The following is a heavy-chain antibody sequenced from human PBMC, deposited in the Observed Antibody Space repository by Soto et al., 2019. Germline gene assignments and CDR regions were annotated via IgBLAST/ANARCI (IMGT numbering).Heavy chain of an antibody. CDR3: ARDVRLRFLEWSRGNWFDP. CDR1: GGTFSSYA. V-gene: IGHV1-69*13. J-gene: IGHJ5*02. Sequence: SVKVSCKASGGTFSSYAISWVRQAPGQGLEWMGGIIPIFGTANYAQKFRGRVTITADESTSTAYMELSSLRSEDTAVYYCARDVRLRFLEWSRGNWFDPWGQGTLVTVSS. D-gene: IGHD3-3*01. CDR2: IIPIFGTA.